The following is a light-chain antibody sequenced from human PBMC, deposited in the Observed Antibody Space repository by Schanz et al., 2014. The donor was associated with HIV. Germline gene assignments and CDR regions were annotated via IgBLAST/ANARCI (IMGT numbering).Light chain of an antibody. Sequence: QSALTQPASVSGSLGQSITISCTGTSGDVGRYDYLSWYQQHPGKAPKLMIYDVNNRPSGASNRFSGSKSGNTASLTISGLQAEDEADYYCSSYTSSSTYVFGTGTKLTVL. V-gene: IGLV2-14*03. CDR1: SGDVGRYDY. CDR2: DVN. J-gene: IGLJ1*01. CDR3: SSYTSSSTYV.